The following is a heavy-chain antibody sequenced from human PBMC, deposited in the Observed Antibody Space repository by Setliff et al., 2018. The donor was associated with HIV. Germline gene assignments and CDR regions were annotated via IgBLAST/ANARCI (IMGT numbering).Heavy chain of an antibody. CDR3: ARGNNDLESFDY. CDR2: IKHSGTT. CDR1: GGSFSDYY. D-gene: IGHD3-3*01. J-gene: IGHJ4*02. V-gene: IGHV4-34*01. Sequence: SETLSLTCAVHGGSFSDYYWTWIRQPPGKGLEWIGEIKHSGTTNYNPSLKSRVTISVDTSKNQFSLKLTSVTASDTAVYYCARGNNDLESFDYWGQGALVTVSS.